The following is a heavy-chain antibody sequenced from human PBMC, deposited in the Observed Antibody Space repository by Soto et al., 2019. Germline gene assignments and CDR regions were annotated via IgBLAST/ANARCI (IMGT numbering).Heavy chain of an antibody. V-gene: IGHV3-13*01. J-gene: IGHJ6*02. CDR3: ARDTGYYDSSGKYYYYYGKDV. D-gene: IGHD3-22*01. CDR2: IGTAGDT. CDR1: GFTFSSYD. Sequence: GGSLRLSCAASGFTFSSYDMHWVRQATGKGLEWVSAIGTAGDTYYPGSVKGRFTITRENAKNSLYLQMNSLRAGDTAVYYCARDTGYYDSSGKYYYYYGKDVWGQGTTVTVS.